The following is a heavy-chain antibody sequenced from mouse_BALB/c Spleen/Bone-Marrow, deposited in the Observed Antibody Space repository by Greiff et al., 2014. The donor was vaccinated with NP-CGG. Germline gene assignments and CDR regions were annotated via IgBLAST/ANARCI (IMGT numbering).Heavy chain of an antibody. CDR1: GFSLTNYG. Sequence: VKLVESGPGLVAPSQSLSITCTIPGFSLTNYGVHWVRQPPGKGLEWLVVIWSDGSTTYNSALKSRLSIGKDNSKSQVLLKMNSLQTDDTAMYYCARHRYYAMDYWGQGTSVTVSS. V-gene: IGHV2-6-1*01. CDR3: ARHRYYAMDY. CDR2: IWSDGST. J-gene: IGHJ4*01.